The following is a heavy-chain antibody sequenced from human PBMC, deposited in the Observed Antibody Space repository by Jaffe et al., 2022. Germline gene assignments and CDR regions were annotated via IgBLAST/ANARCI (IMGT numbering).Heavy chain of an antibody. V-gene: IGHV4-61*02. J-gene: IGHJ5*02. CDR1: GGSISSGSYY. D-gene: IGHD4-17*01. Sequence: QVQLQESGPGLVKPSQTLSLTCTVSGGSISSGSYYWSWIRQPAGKGLEWIGRIYTSGSTNYNPSLKSRVTISVDTSKNQFSLKLSSVTAADTAVYYCARDTDWFDPWGQGTLVTVSS. CDR2: IYTSGST. CDR3: ARDTDWFDP.